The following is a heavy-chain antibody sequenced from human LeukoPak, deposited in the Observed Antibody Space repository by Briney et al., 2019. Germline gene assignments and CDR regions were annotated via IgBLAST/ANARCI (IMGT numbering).Heavy chain of an antibody. CDR3: TRGAVLTGYYSREELVDY. D-gene: IGHD3-9*01. CDR1: GFTFGDYA. J-gene: IGHJ4*02. CDR2: IRSKAYGGTT. Sequence: GGSLRLSCTASGFTFGDYAMSWFRQAPGKGLEWVGFIRSKAYGGTTEYAASVKGRFTISRDDSKSIAYLQMNSLKTEDTAVYYCTRGAVLTGYYSREELVDYWGQGTLVTVSS. V-gene: IGHV3-49*03.